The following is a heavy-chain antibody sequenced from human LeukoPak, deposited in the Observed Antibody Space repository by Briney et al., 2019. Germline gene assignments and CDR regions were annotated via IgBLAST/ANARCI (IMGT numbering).Heavy chain of an antibody. CDR2: IYYSGST. J-gene: IGHJ5*02. CDR3: ARVIAAAGTEWFDP. D-gene: IGHD6-13*01. Sequence: SETLSLTCTVSGGSISGYYWCWIRQPPGKGLEWIGYIYYSGSTNYNPSLKSRVTISVDTSKNQFSLKLSSVTAADTAVCYCARVIAAAGTEWFDPWGQGTLVTVSS. V-gene: IGHV4-59*01. CDR1: GGSISGYY.